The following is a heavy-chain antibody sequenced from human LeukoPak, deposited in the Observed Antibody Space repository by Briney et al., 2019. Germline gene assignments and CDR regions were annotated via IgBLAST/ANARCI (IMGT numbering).Heavy chain of an antibody. CDR3: ARDNSVGDNAWWFDP. Sequence: ASVKVSCKASGYTFASYYMHWVRQAPGQGLERMGLINPTGGSTGYAQKFQGRVTMTRDMSTSTDYMELSSLRSEDTAIYYCARDNSVGDNAWWFDPWGQGTLVTVSS. CDR2: INPTGGST. D-gene: IGHD1-26*01. V-gene: IGHV1-46*01. J-gene: IGHJ5*02. CDR1: GYTFASYY.